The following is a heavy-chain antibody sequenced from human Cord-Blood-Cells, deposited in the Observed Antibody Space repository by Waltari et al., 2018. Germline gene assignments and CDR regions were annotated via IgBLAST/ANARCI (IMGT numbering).Heavy chain of an antibody. Sequence: QVQLVESGGGVVQPGRSLRLSCAASGFPFSSYAMHWVRQAPGKGLEWVAVISYDGSNKYYADSVKGRFTISRDNSKNTLYLQMNSLRAEDTAVYYCARDRIVGATAFDIWGQGTMVTVSS. D-gene: IGHD1-26*01. CDR2: ISYDGSNK. CDR3: ARDRIVGATAFDI. V-gene: IGHV3-30-3*01. J-gene: IGHJ3*02. CDR1: GFPFSSYA.